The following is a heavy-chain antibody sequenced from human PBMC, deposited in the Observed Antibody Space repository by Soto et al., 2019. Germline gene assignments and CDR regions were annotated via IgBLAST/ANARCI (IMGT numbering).Heavy chain of an antibody. CDR3: ARGLMTTVTTRYYYGMDV. V-gene: IGHV4-34*01. J-gene: IGHJ6*02. D-gene: IGHD4-17*01. Sequence: PSETLSLTCAVYGGSFSGYYWSWIRQPPGKGLEWIGEINHSGSTNYNPSLKSRVTISVDTSKNQFSLKLSSVTAADTAVYYCARGLMTTVTTRYYYGMDVWGQGTTVTVSS. CDR1: GGSFSGYY. CDR2: INHSGST.